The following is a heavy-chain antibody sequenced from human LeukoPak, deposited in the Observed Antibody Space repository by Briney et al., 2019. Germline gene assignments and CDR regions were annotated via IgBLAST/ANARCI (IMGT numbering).Heavy chain of an antibody. D-gene: IGHD5-18*01. CDR3: ARVWDGYSGEDY. Sequence: PGGSLRLSCAASGFTFSNYNMIWVRQAPGKGLECISYITSSSSTIHYADSVKGRFTISRDNAKRSLHLQMNSLRADDTAVYYCARVWDGYSGEDYWGQGTLVTVSS. CDR1: GFTFSNYN. J-gene: IGHJ4*02. CDR2: ITSSSSTI. V-gene: IGHV3-48*01.